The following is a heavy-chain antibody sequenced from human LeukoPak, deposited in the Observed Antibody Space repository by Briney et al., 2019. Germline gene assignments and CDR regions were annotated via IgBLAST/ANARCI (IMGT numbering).Heavy chain of an antibody. CDR3: AKDWLEMATSNFDY. V-gene: IGHV3-30*04. J-gene: IGHJ4*02. CDR1: GFTFSSYA. Sequence: GGSLRLSCAASGFTFSSYAMHWVRQAPGKGLEWVAVISYDGSNKYYADSVKGRFTISRDNSKNTLYLQMNSLRAEDTAVYYCAKDWLEMATSNFDYWGQGTLVTVSS. CDR2: ISYDGSNK. D-gene: IGHD5-24*01.